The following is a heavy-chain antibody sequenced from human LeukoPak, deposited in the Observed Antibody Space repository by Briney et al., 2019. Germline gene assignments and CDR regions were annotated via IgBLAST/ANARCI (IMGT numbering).Heavy chain of an antibody. Sequence: GGSLRLSCAASGFTVSSNHMSWVRQAPGKGLKWVSIIYSGGTTYYADSVKGRFTISRDNSKNTLYLQMNSLRVEDTAVYYCARDADYGGSPDAFDIWGRGTTVTVSS. CDR1: GFTVSSNH. CDR2: IYSGGTT. D-gene: IGHD4-23*01. V-gene: IGHV3-53*01. CDR3: ARDADYGGSPDAFDI. J-gene: IGHJ3*02.